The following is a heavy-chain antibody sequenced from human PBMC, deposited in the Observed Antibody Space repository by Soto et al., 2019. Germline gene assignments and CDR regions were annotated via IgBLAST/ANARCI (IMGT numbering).Heavy chain of an antibody. CDR3: ATTPYYDILTGYYYYGMDV. J-gene: IGHJ6*02. CDR2: IDPSDSYT. Sequence: ESLQISCKGSGYSFTSYWSSWVRQMPGKGLEWMGRIDPSDSYTNYSPSFQGHVTISADKSISTAYLQWSSLKASDTAMYYCATTPYYDILTGYYYYGMDVWGQGTTVTVSS. V-gene: IGHV5-10-1*01. D-gene: IGHD3-9*01. CDR1: GYSFTSYW.